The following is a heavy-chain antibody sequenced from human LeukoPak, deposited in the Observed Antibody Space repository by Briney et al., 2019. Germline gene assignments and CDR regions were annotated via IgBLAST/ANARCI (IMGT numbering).Heavy chain of an antibody. CDR2: IYTSGST. J-gene: IGHJ3*02. Sequence: SETLSLTCTVSGGSISSYYWSWIRQSAGKGLEWIGRIYTSGSTNYNPSLKSRVTMSVDTSKNQFSLKLSSVTAADTAVYYCARSTVTTEGLGDAFDIWGQGTMVTVSS. D-gene: IGHD4-17*01. CDR3: ARSTVTTEGLGDAFDI. CDR1: GGSISSYY. V-gene: IGHV4-4*07.